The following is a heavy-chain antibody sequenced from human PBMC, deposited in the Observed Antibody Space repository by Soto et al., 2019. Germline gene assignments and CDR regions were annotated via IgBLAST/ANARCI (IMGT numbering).Heavy chain of an antibody. CDR2: IKSKTDGGTT. Sequence: EVQLVESGGGLVKPGGSLRLSCAASGFTFSNAWMSWVRQAPGKGLEWVGRIKSKTDGGTTDYAAPVKGRFTISRDDSKNTLYLQMNSLKTEDTAVYYCTTDMGVVVWVAAPDAFDIWGQGTMVTVSS. CDR3: TTDMGVVVWVAAPDAFDI. D-gene: IGHD2-21*02. V-gene: IGHV3-15*01. CDR1: GFTFSNAW. J-gene: IGHJ3*02.